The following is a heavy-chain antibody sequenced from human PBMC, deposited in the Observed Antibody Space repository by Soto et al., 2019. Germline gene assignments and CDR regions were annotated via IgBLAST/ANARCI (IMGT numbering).Heavy chain of an antibody. CDR2: ISGSGVST. D-gene: IGHD6-13*01. V-gene: IGHV3-23*01. Sequence: GGSLRLSCAASGFTFSSYAMSWVRQAPGKGLEWVSAISGSGVSTYYADSRKGRFTISRDNSKNTQYLQMNSLRAEATALYYCAWGRYSSCSHSCCYGMDVWGQGTLVTVSS. CDR3: AWGRYSSCSHSCCYGMDV. J-gene: IGHJ6*02. CDR1: GFTFSSYA.